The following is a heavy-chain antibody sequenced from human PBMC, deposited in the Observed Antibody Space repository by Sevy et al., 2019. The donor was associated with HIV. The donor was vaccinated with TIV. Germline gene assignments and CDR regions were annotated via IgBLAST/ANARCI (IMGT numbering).Heavy chain of an antibody. Sequence: ASVKVSCKASGYTFASYGITSVRQAPGQGLEWMGWISNFNSNKKYAQKFQDRLTLTTDTSTSTEFMELTSLRTYDTGVYYCARGISVVATMWVGFDPWGQGTLVTVSS. CDR3: ARGISVVATMWVGFDP. J-gene: IGHJ5*02. V-gene: IGHV1-18*01. CDR1: GYTFASYG. CDR2: ISNFNSNK. D-gene: IGHD5-12*01.